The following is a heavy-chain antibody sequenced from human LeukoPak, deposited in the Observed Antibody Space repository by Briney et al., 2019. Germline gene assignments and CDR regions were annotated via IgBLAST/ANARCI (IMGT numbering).Heavy chain of an antibody. D-gene: IGHD2-15*01. CDR2: ISYEGSIT. J-gene: IGHJ4*02. V-gene: IGHV3-30*03. CDR3: ARDGDLGVVVVATTDVAYYFDY. CDR1: GFTFGSYG. Sequence: GGSLRLSCAASGFTFGSYGMHWVRQAPGKGLEWVAVISYEGSITYYADSVKGRFAISRDSSQNTLYLQMSSLRAEDTAVYYCARDGDLGVVVVATTDVAYYFDYWGQGTLVTVSS.